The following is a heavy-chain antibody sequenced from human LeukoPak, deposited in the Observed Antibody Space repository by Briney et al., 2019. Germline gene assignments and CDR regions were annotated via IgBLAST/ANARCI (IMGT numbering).Heavy chain of an antibody. V-gene: IGHV4-34*01. CDR1: GGSYSGYY. D-gene: IGHD2-8*01. CDR2: INHSGST. J-gene: IGHJ5*02. Sequence: SETLSLTCAVYGGSYSGYYWSWIRQPPGKGLEWIGEINHSGSTNYNPSLKSRVTISVDTSKNQFSLKLSSVTAADTAVYYCARGGVFTVVTWQKIKNWFDPWGQGTLVTVSS. CDR3: ARGGVFTVVTWQKIKNWFDP.